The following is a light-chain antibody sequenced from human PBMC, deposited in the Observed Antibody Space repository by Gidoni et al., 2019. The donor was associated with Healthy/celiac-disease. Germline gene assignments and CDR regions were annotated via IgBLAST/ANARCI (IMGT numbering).Light chain of an antibody. CDR2: DAS. CDR3: QQYNSYSTWT. V-gene: IGKV1-5*01. J-gene: IGKJ1*01. Sequence: IQMTQPPSTLSASVGDRVTITCRASQSISSWLAWYQQKPGKAPKLLIYDASSLESGVPSRFSGSGSGTEFTLTISSLQPDDFATYYCQQYNSYSTWTFGQGTKVEIK. CDR1: QSISSW.